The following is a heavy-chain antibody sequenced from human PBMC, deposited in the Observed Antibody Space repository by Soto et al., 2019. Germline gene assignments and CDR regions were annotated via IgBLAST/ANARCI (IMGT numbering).Heavy chain of an antibody. Sequence: PGGSLRLSCAASGFTFSGYAMTWVRQAPGKGLEWVSGISGSRGSSDYADSVKGRFTISRDNSKNMLYLQMNSLRAEDSAVYYCAKDRRYIVGSTLYYFDYWGQGTQVTVSS. J-gene: IGHJ4*02. D-gene: IGHD1-26*01. CDR2: ISGSRGSS. CDR3: AKDRRYIVGSTLYYFDY. V-gene: IGHV3-23*01. CDR1: GFTFSGYA.